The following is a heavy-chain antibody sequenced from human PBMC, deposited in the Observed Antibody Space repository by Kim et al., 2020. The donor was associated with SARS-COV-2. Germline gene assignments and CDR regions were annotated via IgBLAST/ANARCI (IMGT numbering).Heavy chain of an antibody. CDR1: GMTFSEWW. Sequence: GGSLRLSCAVSGMTFSEWWMTWVRQAPGRGLEWVANIKPDGSEKNYVDSVRGRFSISRDNAKDSVFLQMNSLGVEDTAVSYCARSARDAFDIWGQGTVVT. V-gene: IGHV3-7*01. CDR3: ARSARDAFDI. CDR2: IKPDGSEK. J-gene: IGHJ3*02. D-gene: IGHD2-15*01.